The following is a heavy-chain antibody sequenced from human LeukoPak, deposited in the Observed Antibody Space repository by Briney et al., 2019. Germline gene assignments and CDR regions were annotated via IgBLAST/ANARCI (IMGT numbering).Heavy chain of an antibody. Sequence: SVKVSCKASGYTFTSYGISWVRQAPGQGLEWMGGIIPIFGTANYAQKFQGRVTITADESTSTAYMELSSLRSEDTAVHYCASDMVVQAAMDGAYGMDVWAKGPRSPSP. D-gene: IGHD2-2*01. CDR3: ASDMVVQAAMDGAYGMDV. V-gene: IGHV1-69*13. CDR1: GYTFTSYG. CDR2: IIPIFGTA. J-gene: IGHJ6*02.